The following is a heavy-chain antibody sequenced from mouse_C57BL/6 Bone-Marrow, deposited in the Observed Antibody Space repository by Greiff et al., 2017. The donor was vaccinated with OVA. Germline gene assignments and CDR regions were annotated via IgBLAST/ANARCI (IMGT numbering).Heavy chain of an antibody. CDR1: GFTFSTYT. Sequence: EVQLVESGGDLVKPGGSLKLSCAASGFTFSTYTMSWVRQTPETRLEWVATISSAGTYTYYPDSVKGRFTISRDNAKNTLYLQMSKLKSEDTAMYYCTRDRGSNWGYFDYWGQGTTLTVSS. CDR2: ISSAGTYT. V-gene: IGHV5-6-4*01. J-gene: IGHJ2*01. D-gene: IGHD4-1*01. CDR3: TRDRGSNWGYFDY.